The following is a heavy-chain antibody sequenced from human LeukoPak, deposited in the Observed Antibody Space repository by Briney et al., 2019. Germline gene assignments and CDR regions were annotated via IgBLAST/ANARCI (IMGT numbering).Heavy chain of an antibody. V-gene: IGHV3-9*01. Sequence: GGSLRLSCAASGFTFSSSAMSWVRQAPGKGLEWVSGISWNSGSIGYADSVKGRFTISRDNAKNSLYLQMNSLRAEDTALYYCAKDRAPDYYYYYMDVWGKGTTVTISS. CDR1: GFTFSSSA. J-gene: IGHJ6*03. CDR3: AKDRAPDYYYYYMDV. CDR2: ISWNSGSI.